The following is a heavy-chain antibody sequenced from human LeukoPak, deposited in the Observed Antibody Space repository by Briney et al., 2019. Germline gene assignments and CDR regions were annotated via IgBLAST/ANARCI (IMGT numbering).Heavy chain of an antibody. CDR2: IIPILGIA. Sequence: SVKVSCKASGGTFSSYTISWVRQAPGQGLEWMGRIIPILGIANYAQKFQGRVTITADKSTSTAYMELSGLRSEDTAVYYCARADYGGNSEAAFDIWGQGTMVTVSS. D-gene: IGHD4-23*01. J-gene: IGHJ3*02. CDR1: GGTFSSYT. CDR3: ARADYGGNSEAAFDI. V-gene: IGHV1-69*02.